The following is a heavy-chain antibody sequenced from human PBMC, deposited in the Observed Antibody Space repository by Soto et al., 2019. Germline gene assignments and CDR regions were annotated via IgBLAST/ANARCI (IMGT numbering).Heavy chain of an antibody. V-gene: IGHV3-9*01. Sequence: GGSLRLSCAASGFTFDDYAMHWVRQAPGKGLEWVSGISWNSGSIGYADSVKGRFTISRDNAXXYXFLXMNRLSDEETALYYCAKSTIKPVLPYFDPSADYGMDVWGQGTTVTVSS. J-gene: IGHJ6*02. D-gene: IGHD3-9*01. CDR1: GFTFDDYA. CDR2: ISWNSGSI. CDR3: AKSTIKPVLPYFDPSADYGMDV.